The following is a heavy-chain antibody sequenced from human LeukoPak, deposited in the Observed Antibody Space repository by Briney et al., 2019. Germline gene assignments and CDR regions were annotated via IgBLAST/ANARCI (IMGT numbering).Heavy chain of an antibody. V-gene: IGHV3-21*01. J-gene: IGHJ4*02. Sequence: GSLRPSRATFGITFNCYSMNWGRPASGEGAGWGSIISSSSSYIYYADSVKGRFTISRDNSKNTLYLQMNSLRAEDTAVYYCARDIAVAAGIGTDYWGQGTLVAVSS. CDR2: ISSSSSYI. CDR3: ARDIAVAAGIGTDY. CDR1: GITFNCYS. D-gene: IGHD6-19*01.